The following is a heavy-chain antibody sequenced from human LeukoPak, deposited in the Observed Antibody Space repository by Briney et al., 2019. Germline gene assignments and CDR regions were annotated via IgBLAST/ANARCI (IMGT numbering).Heavy chain of an antibody. CDR1: GFTFSSYA. Sequence: TGGSLRLSCAASGFTFSSYAMHWVRQAPGKGLEWVAVISYDGSNKYYADSVKGRFTISRDNSKNTLYLQMNSLRAEDTAVYYCARAPDSYSFDYWGQGTLVTVSS. D-gene: IGHD2-21*02. CDR2: ISYDGSNK. CDR3: ARAPDSYSFDY. J-gene: IGHJ4*02. V-gene: IGHV3-30*04.